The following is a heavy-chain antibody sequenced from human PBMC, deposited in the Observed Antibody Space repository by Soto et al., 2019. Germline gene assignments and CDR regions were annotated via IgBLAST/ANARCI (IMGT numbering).Heavy chain of an antibody. CDR2: ISWNSGSI. J-gene: IGHJ5*02. D-gene: IGHD6-19*01. V-gene: IGHV3-9*01. CDR1: GFTFDDYA. Sequence: EVQLVESGGGLVQPGRSQRLSCAASGFTFDDYAMHWVRQAPGKGLEWVSGISWNSGSIGYADSVKGRFTISRDNAKNSLYLQMNSLRAEDTALYYCAKDGGYSSGRYGAWGQGTLVTVSS. CDR3: AKDGGYSSGRYGA.